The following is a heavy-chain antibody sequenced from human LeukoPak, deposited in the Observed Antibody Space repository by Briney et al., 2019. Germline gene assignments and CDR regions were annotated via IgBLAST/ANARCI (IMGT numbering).Heavy chain of an antibody. J-gene: IGHJ3*02. CDR1: GFTFSSYA. CDR2: IRSKAYGGTT. CDR3: TRRYNYDSSGYYYVRDAFDI. D-gene: IGHD3-22*01. Sequence: GGSLRLSCAASGFTFSSYAMSWVRQAPGKGLEWVGFIRSKAYGGTTKNAASVKDRFTISRDDSRSIAYLQMNSLKTEDTAVYYCTRRYNYDSSGYYYVRDAFDIWGQGTMVTVSS. V-gene: IGHV3-49*04.